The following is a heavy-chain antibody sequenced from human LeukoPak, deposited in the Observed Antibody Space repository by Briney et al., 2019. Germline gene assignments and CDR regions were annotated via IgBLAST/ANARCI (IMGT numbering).Heavy chain of an antibody. CDR2: INHSGST. CDR1: GGSFSGYY. CDR3: AMAYGSGSYQVY. D-gene: IGHD3-10*01. J-gene: IGHJ4*02. Sequence: SETLSLTCAVYGGSFSGYYWSWIRQPPGKGLEWIGEINHSGSTNYNPSLKSRVTISVVTSKNQFSLRLSSVTAADTAVYYCAMAYGSGSYQVYWGQGTLVTGSS. V-gene: IGHV4-34*01.